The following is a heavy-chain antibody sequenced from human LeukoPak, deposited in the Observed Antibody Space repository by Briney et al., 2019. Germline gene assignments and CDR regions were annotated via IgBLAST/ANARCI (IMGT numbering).Heavy chain of an antibody. CDR3: ATFGMVRGVITTAFDY. Sequence: KPSETLSLTCTVSGGSISSGGYYWSWIRQHPGKGLEWIGYIYYSGSTYYNPSLKSRVTISVDTSKNQFSLKVSSVTAADTAVYYCATFGMVRGVITTAFDYWGQGTLVTVSS. V-gene: IGHV4-31*03. D-gene: IGHD3-10*01. CDR2: IYYSGST. J-gene: IGHJ4*02. CDR1: GGSISSGGYY.